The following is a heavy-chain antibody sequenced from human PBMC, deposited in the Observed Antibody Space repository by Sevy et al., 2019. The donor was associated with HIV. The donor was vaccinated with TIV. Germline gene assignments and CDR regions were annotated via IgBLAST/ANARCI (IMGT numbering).Heavy chain of an antibody. CDR2: IKQDGSEK. V-gene: IGHV3-7*01. CDR1: GFTFSSYW. Sequence: GGSLRLSCAASGFTFSSYWMSWVRQAPGKGLEWVANIKQDGSEKYYVDSVKGRFTISRDNAKNSLYLQMNSLRAEDTAVYYCAREGPHIAAAGMFPWGQGTLVTVSS. CDR3: AREGPHIAAAGMFP. J-gene: IGHJ5*02. D-gene: IGHD6-13*01.